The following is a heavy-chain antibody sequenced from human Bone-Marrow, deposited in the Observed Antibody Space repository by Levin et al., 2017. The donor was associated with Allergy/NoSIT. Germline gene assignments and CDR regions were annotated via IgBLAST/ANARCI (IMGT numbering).Heavy chain of an antibody. CDR2: ISGSGGST. CDR1: GFTFRSSA. D-gene: IGHD6-13*01. V-gene: IGHV3-23*01. J-gene: IGHJ5*02. Sequence: LSLTCAASGFTFRSSAMSWVRQAPGKGLEWVSAISGSGGSTYYADSVKGRFTISRDNSKNTLYLQMNSLRAEDTAVYYCAKDRRRQLVVWFDPWGQGTLVTVSS. CDR3: AKDRRRQLVVWFDP.